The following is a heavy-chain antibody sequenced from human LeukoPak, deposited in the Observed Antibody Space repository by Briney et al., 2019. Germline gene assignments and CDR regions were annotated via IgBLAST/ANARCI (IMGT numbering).Heavy chain of an antibody. Sequence: GSSVKVSCKASGGTFSSYAISWVRQAPGQGLEWMGGIIPIFGTANYAQKFQGRVTITTDESTSTAYMELSSLRSEDTAVYYCASREDSSSSAFDYWGQGTPVTVSS. CDR2: IIPIFGTA. V-gene: IGHV1-69*05. CDR3: ASREDSSSSAFDY. CDR1: GGTFSSYA. J-gene: IGHJ4*02. D-gene: IGHD6-6*01.